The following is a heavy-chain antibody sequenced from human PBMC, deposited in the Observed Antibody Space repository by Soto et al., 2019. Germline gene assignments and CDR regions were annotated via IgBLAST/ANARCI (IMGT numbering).Heavy chain of an antibody. D-gene: IGHD3-10*01. J-gene: IGHJ5*02. V-gene: IGHV1-8*01. CDR2: MNPNSGNT. CDR3: ARAVPLLITMVRGTHEGWFDP. CDR1: GYTFTSYD. Sequence: ASVKVSCKASGYTFTSYDINWVRQATGQGLEWMGWMNPNSGNTGYAQKFQGRVTMTRNTSISTAYMELSSLRSEDTAVYYCARAVPLLITMVRGTHEGWFDPWGQGTLVTVSS.